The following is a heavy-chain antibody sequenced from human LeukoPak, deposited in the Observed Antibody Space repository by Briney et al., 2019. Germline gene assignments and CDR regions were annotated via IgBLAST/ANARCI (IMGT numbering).Heavy chain of an antibody. CDR1: GGSFSGYY. CDR2: INHSGST. CDR3: ARGKTDSSSWYI. V-gene: IGHV4-34*01. J-gene: IGHJ4*02. D-gene: IGHD6-13*01. Sequence: SETLSLTCAVYGGSFSGYYWSWIRQPPGKGLEWIGEINHSGSTNYNPSLKSRVTISVDTSKNQFSLKLSSVTAADTAVYYCARGKTDSSSWYIWGQGTLVTVSS.